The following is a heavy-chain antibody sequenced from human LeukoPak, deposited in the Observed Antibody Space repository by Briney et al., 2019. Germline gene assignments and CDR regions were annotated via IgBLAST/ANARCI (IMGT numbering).Heavy chain of an antibody. V-gene: IGHV3-30*02. CDR1: GFTFNNYG. J-gene: IGHJ6*03. D-gene: IGHD3-10*01. CDR2: IRENGNNQ. Sequence: PGGSLRLSCAAAGFTFNNYGIDWVSQAPGKWMGWVASIRENGNNQYYADSVKGRFTISRDNSKNTTYLQMNSLKGDHTAISYCAKDSAFYYIDGRVKGATVSIS. CDR3: AKDSAFYYIDG.